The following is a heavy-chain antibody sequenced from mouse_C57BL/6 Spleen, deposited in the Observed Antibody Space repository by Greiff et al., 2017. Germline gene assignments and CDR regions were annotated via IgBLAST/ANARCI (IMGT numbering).Heavy chain of an antibody. CDR2: IDPENGDT. V-gene: IGHV14-4*01. CDR3: TTEGAQAPFDY. D-gene: IGHD3-2*02. J-gene: IGHJ2*01. CDR1: GFNIKDDY. Sequence: DVKLQESGAELVRPGASVKLSCTASGFNIKDDYMHWVKQRPEQGLEWIGWIDPENGDTEYASKFQGKATITADTSSNTAYLQLSSLTSEDTAVYYCTTEGAQAPFDYWGQGTTLTVSS.